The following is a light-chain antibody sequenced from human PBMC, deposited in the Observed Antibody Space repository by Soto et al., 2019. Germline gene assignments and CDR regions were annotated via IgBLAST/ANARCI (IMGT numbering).Light chain of an antibody. CDR2: GAS. V-gene: IGKV3-20*01. J-gene: IGKJ2*01. CDR1: QSVSSSY. Sequence: EIVLTQSPGTLSLSPGERATLSCRASQSVSSSYLAWHQQKPGQAPRLLIYGASSRATGIPDRFSGSGSGTDFTLTISRLEPEDFAVYYCQQYGSSPPMYTFGQGTKVDIK. CDR3: QQYGSSPPMYT.